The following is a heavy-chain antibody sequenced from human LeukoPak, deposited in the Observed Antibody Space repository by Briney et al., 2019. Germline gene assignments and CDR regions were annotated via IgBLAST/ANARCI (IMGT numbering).Heavy chain of an antibody. Sequence: GSLRLSCAASGFTFSSYAMSWIRQPPGKGLEWIGEINHSGSTNYNPSLKSRVTISVDTSKNQFSLKLSSVTAADTAVYYCARGGWASFDYWGQGTLVTVSS. J-gene: IGHJ4*02. CDR2: INHSGST. CDR1: GFTFSSYA. CDR3: ARGGWASFDY. D-gene: IGHD6-19*01. V-gene: IGHV4-34*01.